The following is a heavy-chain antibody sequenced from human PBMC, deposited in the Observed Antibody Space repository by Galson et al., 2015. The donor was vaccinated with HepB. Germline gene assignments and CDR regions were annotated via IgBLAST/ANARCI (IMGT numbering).Heavy chain of an antibody. J-gene: IGHJ4*02. CDR1: GFNFSSFA. D-gene: IGHD3-16*02. V-gene: IGHV3-21*06. Sequence: SLRLSCAASGFNFSSFAMNWVRQTPGKGLEWVSSISCSTSKTYYADSVKGRFTIARDNAKNSLFLQMNNLRAEDTAVYYCAKDHLGHDYIWGSYRNWGQGTLVTVSS. CDR3: AKDHLGHDYIWGSYRN. CDR2: ISCSTSKT.